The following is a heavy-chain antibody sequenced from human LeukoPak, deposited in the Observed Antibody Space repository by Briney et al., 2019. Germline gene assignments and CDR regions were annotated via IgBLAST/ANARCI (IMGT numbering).Heavy chain of an antibody. J-gene: IGHJ4*02. CDR3: ARDRDGLDY. Sequence: GGSLRLSCAASGFTFSNAWMSWVRQAPGKGLEWVANIKQDGSEKYYVDSVKGRFTISRDNARNSLYLQMNSLRAEDTAVYYCARDRDGLDYWGQGTVVTVSS. V-gene: IGHV3-7*01. CDR2: IKQDGSEK. D-gene: IGHD5-24*01. CDR1: GFTFSNAW.